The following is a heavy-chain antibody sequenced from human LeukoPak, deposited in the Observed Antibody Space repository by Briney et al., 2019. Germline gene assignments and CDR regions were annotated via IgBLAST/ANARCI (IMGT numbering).Heavy chain of an antibody. Sequence: GGSLRLSCAASGFTFDDYAMHWVRQAPGKGLEWVSGISWNSGSIGYADSVKGRFTISRDNAKNSLYLQMKSLRAEDTALYYCAKDAYSSACYDMDYWGQGTLVTASP. V-gene: IGHV3-9*01. CDR3: AKDAYSSACYDMDY. D-gene: IGHD6-19*01. CDR1: GFTFDDYA. CDR2: ISWNSGSI. J-gene: IGHJ4*02.